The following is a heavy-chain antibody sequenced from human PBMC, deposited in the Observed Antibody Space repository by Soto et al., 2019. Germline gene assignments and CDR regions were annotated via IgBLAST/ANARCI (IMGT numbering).Heavy chain of an antibody. CDR1: GFTFSSYA. D-gene: IGHD2-15*01. V-gene: IGHV3-30-3*01. J-gene: IGHJ6*02. CDR3: ARDIGYCSGGSCSHHYGMDV. CDR2: ISYDGSNK. Sequence: AGSLRHSCSASGFTFSSYAMHRVRQAPGKGLEWVAVISYDGSNKYYADSVKGRFTISRDNSKNTLYLQMNSLRAEDTAVYYCARDIGYCSGGSCSHHYGMDVWGQGT.